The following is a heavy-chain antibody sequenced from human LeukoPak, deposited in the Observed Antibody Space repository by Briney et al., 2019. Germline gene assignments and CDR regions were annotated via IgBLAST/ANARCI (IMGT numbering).Heavy chain of an antibody. CDR2: INHSGST. J-gene: IGHJ6*02. Sequence: SETLSLTCGVYGGSFSGYYWNWIRQPPGKGLEWIGEINHSGSTNYNPSLKSRVTISVDTSKNQFSLKLRSVTAADTGVYYCARAYYYYFGMDVWGQGTTVTVSS. V-gene: IGHV4-34*01. CDR1: GGSFSGYY. CDR3: ARAYYYYFGMDV.